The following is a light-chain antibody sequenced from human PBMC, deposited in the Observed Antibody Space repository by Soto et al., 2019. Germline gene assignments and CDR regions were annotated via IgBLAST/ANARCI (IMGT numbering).Light chain of an antibody. CDR3: QQRSNCWT. V-gene: IGKV3-11*01. CDR2: DAS. J-gene: IGKJ1*01. Sequence: EIVLTQSPATLSLSPGERAALSYRASQSVSTFLAWYQHKPGQAPRLLIYDASNSATGIPARFSGSGSGTDFTLTISSLEPEDFAFYYCQQRSNCWTFGQGTKVEIK. CDR1: QSVSTF.